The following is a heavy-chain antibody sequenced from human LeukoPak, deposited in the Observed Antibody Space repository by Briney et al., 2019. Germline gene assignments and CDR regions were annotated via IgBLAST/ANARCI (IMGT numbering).Heavy chain of an antibody. D-gene: IGHD5-12*01. J-gene: IGHJ4*02. CDR2: IWYDGSNK. Sequence: PGGSLRLSCAASGFTFSSYGMHWVRQAPGKGVEWVAVIWYDGSNKYYADSVKGRFTISRDNSKNTLYLQMNTLRAEHTAVYYCASSLGYPYDYWGQGTLVTVSS. CDR3: ASSLGYPYDY. CDR1: GFTFSSYG. V-gene: IGHV3-33*01.